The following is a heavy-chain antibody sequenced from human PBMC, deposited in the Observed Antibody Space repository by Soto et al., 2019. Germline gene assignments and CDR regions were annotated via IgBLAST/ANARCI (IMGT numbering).Heavy chain of an antibody. Sequence: GGSLRLSCAASGFTVSSNYMSWVRQAPGKGLEWVSVIYSGGSTYYADSVKGRFTISRDNSKNTLYLQMNSLRAEDTAVYYCARVAYDFWSGAPDYWGQGTLVTVSS. V-gene: IGHV3-53*01. CDR2: IYSGGST. CDR3: ARVAYDFWSGAPDY. CDR1: GFTVSSNY. D-gene: IGHD3-3*01. J-gene: IGHJ4*02.